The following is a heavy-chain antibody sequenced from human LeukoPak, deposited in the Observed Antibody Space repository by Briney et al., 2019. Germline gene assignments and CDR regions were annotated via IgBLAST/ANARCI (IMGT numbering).Heavy chain of an antibody. V-gene: IGHV4-34*01. J-gene: IGHJ5*02. CDR3: ARQEAADYDFWSGPDLNWFDP. Sequence: SETLSLTCAVYGGSFSGYYWSWIRQPPGKGLEWIGEINHSGSTNYNPSPKSRVTISVDTSKNQFSLKLSSVTAADTAVYYCARQEAADYDFWSGPDLNWFDPWGQGTLVTVSS. CDR2: INHSGST. D-gene: IGHD3-3*01. CDR1: GGSFSGYY.